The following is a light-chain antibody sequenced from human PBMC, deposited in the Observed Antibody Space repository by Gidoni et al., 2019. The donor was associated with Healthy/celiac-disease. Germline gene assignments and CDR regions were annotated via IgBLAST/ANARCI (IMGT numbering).Light chain of an antibody. CDR2: GES. J-gene: IGKJ1*01. V-gene: IGKV3-20*01. CDR3: QQYGSSPRT. CDR1: QSVSSSY. Sequence: EIVLTQSPGPLSLSPGERATLSCRASQSVSSSYLAWYQQKPGQAPRLLIYGESSRATGIPDRFSGSGSGTDFTLTISRLEPEDFAGYYCQQYGSSPRTFGQGTKVEIK.